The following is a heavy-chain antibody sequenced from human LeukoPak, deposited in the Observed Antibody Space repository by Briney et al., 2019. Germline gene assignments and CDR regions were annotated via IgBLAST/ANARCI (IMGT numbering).Heavy chain of an antibody. CDR2: INSDGSST. D-gene: IGHD6-19*01. J-gene: IGHJ3*02. V-gene: IGHV3-74*01. Sequence: PGWSLRLSCAASGFTFSSYWMHWVRQAPGKGLVWVSRINSDGSSTSYADSVKGRFTISRDNAKNSLYLQMNSLRAEDTAVYYCARERTGGGWYGAFDIWGQGTMVTVSS. CDR1: GFTFSSYW. CDR3: ARERTGGGWYGAFDI.